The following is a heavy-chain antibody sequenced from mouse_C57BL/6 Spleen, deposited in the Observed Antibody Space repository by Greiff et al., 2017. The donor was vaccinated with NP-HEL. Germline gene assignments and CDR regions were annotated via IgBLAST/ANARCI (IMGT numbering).Heavy chain of an antibody. CDR1: GFTFSDYY. CDR2: ISNGGGST. D-gene: IGHD2-1*01. Sequence: EVKLVESGGGLVQPGGSLKLSCAASGFTFSDYYMYWVRQTPEKRLEWVAYISNGGGSTYYPDTVKGRFTISRDNAKNTLYLQMSRLKSEDTAMYYCARPHYGNSWFAYWGQGTLVTVSA. CDR3: ARPHYGNSWFAY. J-gene: IGHJ3*01. V-gene: IGHV5-12*01.